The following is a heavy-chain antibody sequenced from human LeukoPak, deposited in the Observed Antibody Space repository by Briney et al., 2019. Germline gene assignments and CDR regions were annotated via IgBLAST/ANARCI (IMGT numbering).Heavy chain of an antibody. CDR2: LNEDGSVK. CDR1: EFIFSTNW. J-gene: IGHJ4*02. Sequence: GGSLRLSCAASEFIFSTNWMHWVRLTPGKGLEWVAELNEDGSVKYYVDSVKGRFTISRDNARSLLFLQMYNLRSEDTGVYFCANVPRSTVSYWGRGTLVTVSS. D-gene: IGHD2-15*01. CDR3: ANVPRSTVSY. V-gene: IGHV3-7*01.